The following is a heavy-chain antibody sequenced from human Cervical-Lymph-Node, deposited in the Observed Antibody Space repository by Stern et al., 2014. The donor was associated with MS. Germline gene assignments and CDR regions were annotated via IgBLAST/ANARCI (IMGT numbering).Heavy chain of an antibody. CDR3: ARMGNAQVGRLPGMH. V-gene: IGHV4-39*01. J-gene: IGHJ4*02. CDR1: GGSISSTSHY. Sequence: QMQLVQSGPGLVKPSETLSLTCTVSGGSISSTSHYWGWIRQAPGKGLEXIGSIYYSGSTHHNPSLKRRATISVDTSKNQFSLKLRSVTAAETAVYYCARMGNAQVGRLPGMHWGQGTRVTVSS. CDR2: IYYSGST. D-gene: IGHD1-26*01.